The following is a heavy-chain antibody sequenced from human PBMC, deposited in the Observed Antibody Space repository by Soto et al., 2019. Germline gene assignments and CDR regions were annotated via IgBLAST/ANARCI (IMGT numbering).Heavy chain of an antibody. Sequence: GASVKVSCKVSGYTLTELSMHWVRQAPGKGLEWMGGFDPEDGETIYAQKFQGRVTMTEDTSTDTAYMELSSLRSEDTAVYYCATLNTADFDYYYYYGMDVWGQGTTVTVSS. D-gene: IGHD3-3*01. J-gene: IGHJ6*02. V-gene: IGHV1-24*01. CDR3: ATLNTADFDYYYYYGMDV. CDR1: GYTLTELS. CDR2: FDPEDGET.